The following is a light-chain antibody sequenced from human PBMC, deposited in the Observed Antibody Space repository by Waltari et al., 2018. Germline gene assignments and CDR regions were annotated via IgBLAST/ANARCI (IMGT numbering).Light chain of an antibody. Sequence: QSALTQPASVSGSPGQSITIPCTGTSSYVGNYNLFSWYQQHPAKPPKLMIYEGNKRPSGVSPRFSGSKSGNTASLTISGLQAEDEADYHCCSYAGGSTYVVFGGGTKLTVL. J-gene: IGLJ2*01. CDR1: SSYVGNYNL. V-gene: IGLV2-23*01. CDR2: EGN. CDR3: CSYAGGSTYVV.